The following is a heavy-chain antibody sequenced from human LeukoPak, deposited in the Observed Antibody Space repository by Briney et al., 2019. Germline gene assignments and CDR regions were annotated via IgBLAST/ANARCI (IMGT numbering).Heavy chain of an antibody. CDR3: AKTARYSYGPGDYYFDY. Sequence: PGGSLRLSCAVSGFNVITNYMNWVRQAPGKGLEWVSAIGGSGVTTCYADSVKGRFTISRDNSKNTLYLQMNSLRAEDTAVYYCAKTARYSYGPGDYYFDYWGQGTLVAVSS. D-gene: IGHD5-18*01. CDR2: IGGSGVTT. J-gene: IGHJ4*02. V-gene: IGHV3-23*01. CDR1: GFNVITNY.